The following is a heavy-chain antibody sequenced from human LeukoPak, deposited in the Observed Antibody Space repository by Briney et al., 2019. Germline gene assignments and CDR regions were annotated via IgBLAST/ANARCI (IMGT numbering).Heavy chain of an antibody. CDR1: GYTFTNYG. J-gene: IGHJ5*02. CDR3: ARDEGYYESIGYDP. D-gene: IGHD3-22*01. CDR2: ISAYNGNT. V-gene: IGHV1-18*01. Sequence: ASVKVSCKASGYTFTNYGISWVRQAPGQGLEWMGWISAYNGNTNYAQRLQGRVTMTTDTPTSTAYMELRSLRSDDTAVYYCARDEGYYESIGYDPWGQGTLVTVSS.